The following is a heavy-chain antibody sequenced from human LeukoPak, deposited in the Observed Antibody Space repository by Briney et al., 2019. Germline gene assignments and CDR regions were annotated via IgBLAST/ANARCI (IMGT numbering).Heavy chain of an antibody. CDR2: IYYSGST. J-gene: IGHJ4*02. Sequence: SETLSLTCTVSGGSISSGGYYWSWIRQHPGKGLEWIGYIYYSGSTYYNPSLKSRVTISVDTSKNQFSLKLSSVTAADTAVYYCVRGHYYDSSGSFDYWGQGTLVTISS. CDR3: VRGHYYDSSGSFDY. D-gene: IGHD3-22*01. CDR1: GGSISSGGYY. V-gene: IGHV4-31*03.